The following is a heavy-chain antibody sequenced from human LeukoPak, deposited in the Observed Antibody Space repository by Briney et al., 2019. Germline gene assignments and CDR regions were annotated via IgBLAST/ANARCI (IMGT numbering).Heavy chain of an antibody. Sequence: ASVKVSCKASGYTFTNYGVIWVRQAPGQGLEWMGWISAYNGNTNYAQNLQGRVTMTTDTSTTTAYKELRSLNSDDTAVYYCARWGRNFDDWFDPWGQGTLVTVSS. CDR1: GYTFTNYG. CDR2: ISAYNGNT. V-gene: IGHV1-18*01. CDR3: ARWGRNFDDWFDP. J-gene: IGHJ5*02. D-gene: IGHD3-9*01.